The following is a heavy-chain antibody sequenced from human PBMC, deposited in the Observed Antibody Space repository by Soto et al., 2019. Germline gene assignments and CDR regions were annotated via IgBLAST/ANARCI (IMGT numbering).Heavy chain of an antibody. CDR1: GGSISSSSYY. CDR3: ASPRITMVLGVSSKDWCDP. CDR2: IYYSGST. V-gene: IGHV4-39*01. J-gene: IGHJ5*02. D-gene: IGHD3-10*01. Sequence: KPSEPLSLTWTVSGGSISSSSYYWGWIRQPPGKGPEWIGSIYYSGSTYYNPSLKSRVTISVDTSKNQFSLKLSSVTAADTAVYYCASPRITMVLGVSSKDWCDPWGQGTRVTVSS.